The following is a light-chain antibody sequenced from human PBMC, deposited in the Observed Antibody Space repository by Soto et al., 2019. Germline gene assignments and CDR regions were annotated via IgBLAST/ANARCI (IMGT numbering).Light chain of an antibody. CDR1: QSISSW. Sequence: DIQITQSRYTLSASVGDRVTITCRASQSISSWLAWYQQKTGKVPNLLTSDASNLQSGVPSRFSGFSSGTEFTLTISSLQPKDVGIYYCQQCHTTPLTFGQGTRLEI. J-gene: IGKJ5*01. CDR2: DAS. V-gene: IGKV1-5*01. CDR3: QQCHTTPLT.